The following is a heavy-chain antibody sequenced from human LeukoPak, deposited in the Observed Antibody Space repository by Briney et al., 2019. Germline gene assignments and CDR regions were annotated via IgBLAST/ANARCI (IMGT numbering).Heavy chain of an antibody. CDR3: ARSPYYYDSSRYYLPIYYYYGMDV. D-gene: IGHD3-22*01. Sequence: ASVKVSCKASGYTFTSYDINWVRQATGQGLEWMGCMNPNSGNTGYAQKFQGRVTMTRNTSISTAYMELSSLRSEDTAVYYCARSPYYYDSSRYYLPIYYYYGMDVWGQGTTVTLSS. J-gene: IGHJ6*02. V-gene: IGHV1-8*01. CDR1: GYTFTSYD. CDR2: MNPNSGNT.